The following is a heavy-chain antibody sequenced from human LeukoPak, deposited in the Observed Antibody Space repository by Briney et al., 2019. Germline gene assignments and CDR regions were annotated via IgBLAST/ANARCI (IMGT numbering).Heavy chain of an antibody. Sequence: GGSLRLSCAAFGFTFSSYWMSWVRQAPGKGLEWVANIKQDGSEKYYVDSVKGRFTISRDNAKNSLYLQMNSLRAEDTAVYYCARGLGLDYWGQGTLVTVSS. J-gene: IGHJ4*02. CDR3: ARGLGLDY. CDR2: IKQDGSEK. V-gene: IGHV3-7*01. CDR1: GFTFSSYW. D-gene: IGHD3-16*01.